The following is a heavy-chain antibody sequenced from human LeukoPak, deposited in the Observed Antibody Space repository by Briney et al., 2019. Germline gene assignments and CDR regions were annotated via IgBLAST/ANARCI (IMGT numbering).Heavy chain of an antibody. CDR1: GFIFDDYI. D-gene: IGHD3-3*01. V-gene: IGHV3-43*01. CDR3: AKDGSIGVGMYWFDP. J-gene: IGHJ5*02. CDR2: INWDGSFI. Sequence: GGSLRLSRAASGFIFDDYIMYWLRQVPGKGLEWVSLINWDGSFIRYAESVKGRFTISRDNSKNSLYLEMKSLRNEDTALYFCAKDGSIGVGMYWFDPWGQGTLVTVSS.